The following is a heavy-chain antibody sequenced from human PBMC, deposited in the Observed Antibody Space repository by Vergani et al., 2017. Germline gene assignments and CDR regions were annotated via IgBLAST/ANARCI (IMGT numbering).Heavy chain of an antibody. J-gene: IGHJ4*02. Sequence: EVQLLESGGGLVHPGESLRLSCTVSGFTFTSYGISWVRQAPGKGLEWVSGISASGGSTYYTDSVKGRFIISRDISKNTLYLQMSILRADDTAVYYCAKDRPRDWETPLFLFDYWGQGTLVAVSS. CDR2: ISASGGST. D-gene: IGHD1-26*01. CDR3: AKDRPRDWETPLFLFDY. V-gene: IGHV3-23*01. CDR1: GFTFTSYG.